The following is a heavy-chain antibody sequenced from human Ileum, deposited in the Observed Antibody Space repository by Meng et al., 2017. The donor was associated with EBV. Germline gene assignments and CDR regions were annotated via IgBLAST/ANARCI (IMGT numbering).Heavy chain of an antibody. J-gene: IGHJ4*02. CDR3: VRTLERGDY. CDR2: MNPKTGTA. V-gene: IGHV1-8*01. D-gene: IGHD5-24*01. Sequence: QVQLVPSGAEVKKTGASVKVSCKASGYTFTKYDISWVRQATGQGLEWMGWMNPKTGTAHYAQKFQGRVSMTRDTSITTAYMELSSLTSEDTAVYYCVRTLERGDYWGQGTLVTVSS. CDR1: GYTFTKYD.